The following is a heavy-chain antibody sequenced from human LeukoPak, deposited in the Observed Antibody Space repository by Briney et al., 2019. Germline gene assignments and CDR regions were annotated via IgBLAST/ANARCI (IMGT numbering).Heavy chain of an antibody. V-gene: IGHV4-4*02. D-gene: IGHD3-3*01. CDR2: IAHDGTR. CDR3: TRENRPFCPFAF. CDR1: GGSIDSTSY. J-gene: IGHJ4*02. Sequence: SETLSLTCGVSGGSIDSTSYWSWVRQAPGKGLEWIGEIAHDGTRNYNPSLRSRVAMSFDRANNYFSLSLTAVTAADTALHYCTRENRPFCPFAFWGQGVMVTVSS.